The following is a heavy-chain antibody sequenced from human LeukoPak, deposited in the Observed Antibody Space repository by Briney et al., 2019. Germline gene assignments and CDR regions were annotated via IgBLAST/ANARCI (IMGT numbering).Heavy chain of an antibody. CDR1: GFTFSNYV. CDR3: ARGATGDRLGY. CDR2: IRYDGSSK. Sequence: GGSLRLSCAASGFTFSNYVIHWVRQPPGKGLEWVSLIRYDGSSKYYADSVRGRFTISRDNSKNTLYLQMNSLRAEDTAVYYCARGATGDRLGYWGQGTLVTVSS. J-gene: IGHJ4*02. V-gene: IGHV3-30*02. D-gene: IGHD7-27*01.